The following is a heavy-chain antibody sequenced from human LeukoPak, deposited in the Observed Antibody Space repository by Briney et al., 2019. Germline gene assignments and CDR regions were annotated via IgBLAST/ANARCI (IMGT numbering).Heavy chain of an antibody. D-gene: IGHD3-10*01. CDR1: GFTFIGHS. J-gene: IGHJ4*02. CDR2: ITPSGGTI. Sequence: GGSLRLSCAASGFTFIGHSMNWVRQAPGKGLEWVSSITPSGGTIHSADSVRGRFTISRDNAQRSLYLQMNSLRAEDTAVYYCARGGYTVRGVLITPHFDSWGQGTLVTVSS. CDR3: ARGGYTVRGVLITPHFDS. V-gene: IGHV3-48*01.